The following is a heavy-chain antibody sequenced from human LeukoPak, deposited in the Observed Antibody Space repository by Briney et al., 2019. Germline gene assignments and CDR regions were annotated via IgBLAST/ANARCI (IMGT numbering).Heavy chain of an antibody. J-gene: IGHJ4*02. CDR2: INHSGST. Sequence: SETLSLTCTVSNDSISSGDYYWNWIRQPPGKGLEWIGEINHSGSTNYNPSLKSRVTISVDTSKNQFSLKLSSVTAADTAVYYCARGTTVTAFDYWGQGTLVTVSS. V-gene: IGHV4-39*07. D-gene: IGHD4-17*01. CDR3: ARGTTVTAFDY. CDR1: NDSISSGDYY.